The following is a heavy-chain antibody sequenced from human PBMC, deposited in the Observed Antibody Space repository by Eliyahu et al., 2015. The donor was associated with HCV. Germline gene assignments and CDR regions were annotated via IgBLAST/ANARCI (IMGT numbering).Heavy chain of an antibody. CDR3: ARVRSVLRYFDWLLSDAFDI. Sequence: QVQLVESGGGVVQPGRSLRLSCAASGFTFSSYGMHWVRQAPGKGLEWVAVIWYDGSNKYYADSVKGRFTISRDNSKNTLYLQMNSLRAEDTAVYYCARVRSVLRYFDWLLSDAFDIWGQGTMVTVSS. CDR1: GFTFSSYG. V-gene: IGHV3-33*01. J-gene: IGHJ3*02. CDR2: IWYDGSNK. D-gene: IGHD3-9*01.